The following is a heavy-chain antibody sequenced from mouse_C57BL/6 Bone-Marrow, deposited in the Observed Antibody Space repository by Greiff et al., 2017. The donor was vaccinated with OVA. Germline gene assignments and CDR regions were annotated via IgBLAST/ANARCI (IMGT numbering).Heavy chain of an antibody. D-gene: IGHD4-1*01. CDR1: GYTFTSYW. CDR2: IHPNSGST. Sequence: QVQLQQPGAELVKPGASVKLPCKASGYTFTSYWMHWVKQRPGQGLEWIGMIHPNSGSTNYNEKFKSKATLTVDKSSSTAYMQLSSLTSEDSAVYYCARPLTGYYFDYWGQGTTLTVSS. V-gene: IGHV1-64*01. J-gene: IGHJ2*01. CDR3: ARPLTGYYFDY.